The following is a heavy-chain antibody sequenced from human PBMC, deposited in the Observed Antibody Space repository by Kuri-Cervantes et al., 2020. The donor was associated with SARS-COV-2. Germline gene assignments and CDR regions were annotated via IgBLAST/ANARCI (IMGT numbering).Heavy chain of an antibody. Sequence: SETLSLTWAVYGGSFSGYCWSWIRQPPGKGLEWIGEINHSGSTNYNPSLKSRVTISVDTSKNQFSLKLRSVTAADTAVYYSARDRATIFGVVTPSWYFDLWGRGTLVTVSS. V-gene: IGHV4-34*01. CDR2: INHSGST. CDR1: GGSFSGYC. J-gene: IGHJ2*01. D-gene: IGHD3-3*01. CDR3: ARDRATIFGVVTPSWYFDL.